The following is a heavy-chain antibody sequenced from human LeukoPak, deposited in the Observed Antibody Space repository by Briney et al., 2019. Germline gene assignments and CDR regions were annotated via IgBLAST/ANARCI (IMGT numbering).Heavy chain of an antibody. V-gene: IGHV3-53*01. Sequence: GGSLRLSCAASGFTFSIYWMSWVRQAPGKGLEWVSVIYSGGSTYYADSMKGRFTISRDNSKNTLYLQMNSLRAEDTAVYYCARGSTEFDYWGQGTLVTVSS. CDR3: ARGSTEFDY. J-gene: IGHJ4*02. CDR1: GFTFSIYW. CDR2: IYSGGST.